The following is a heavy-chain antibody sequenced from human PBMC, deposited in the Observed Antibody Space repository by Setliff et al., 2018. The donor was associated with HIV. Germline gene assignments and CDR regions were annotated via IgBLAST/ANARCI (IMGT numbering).Heavy chain of an antibody. V-gene: IGHV1-2*02. CDR2: IQTNSGGT. D-gene: IGHD1-26*01. Sequence: ASVKVSCKASGYGFTAYYIHFVRQAPGQGLEWMGWIQTNSGGTKSAQKFQGRVTMTRDTSISTAYMELNSLTSDDTAVYYCARGRHSGTYEAFDIWGPGTMVTVSS. CDR1: GYGFTAYY. J-gene: IGHJ3*02. CDR3: ARGRHSGTYEAFDI.